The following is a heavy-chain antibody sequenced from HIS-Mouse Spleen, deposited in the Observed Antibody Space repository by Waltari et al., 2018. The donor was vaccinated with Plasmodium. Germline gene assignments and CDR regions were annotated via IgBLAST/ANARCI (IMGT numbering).Heavy chain of an antibody. CDR3: ARDRRLAFDY. CDR2: ISYDGSNK. D-gene: IGHD2-15*01. J-gene: IGHJ4*02. V-gene: IGHV3-30-3*01. Sequence: QVQLVASGGGVVQPGRSLRLSCADSGFTFGRFPMQWVRQATGKGLEWVAVISYDGSNKYYADSVKGRFTISRDNSKNTLYLQMNSLRAEDTAVYYCARDRRLAFDYWGQGTLVTVSS. CDR1: GFTFGRFP.